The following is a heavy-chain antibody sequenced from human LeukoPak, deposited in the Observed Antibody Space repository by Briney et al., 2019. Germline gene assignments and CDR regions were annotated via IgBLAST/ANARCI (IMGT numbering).Heavy chain of an antibody. CDR1: GFTFISYE. Sequence: QSGVSLRLSCAASGFTFISYEINWVRQVPGKGLEWVAYISGSGSTFYYAESVKGRFTISRDNPKNSLYLQMNSLTAEDTAIYYCARDGFGSSWYIDFWGRGTLVTVSS. CDR3: ARDGFGSSWYIDF. CDR2: ISGSGSTF. J-gene: IGHJ4*02. V-gene: IGHV3-48*03. D-gene: IGHD6-13*01.